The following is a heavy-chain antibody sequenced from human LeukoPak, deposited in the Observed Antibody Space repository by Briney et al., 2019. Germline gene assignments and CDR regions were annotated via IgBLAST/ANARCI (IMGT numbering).Heavy chain of an antibody. Sequence: SETLSLTCAVYGGSSSGYYWSWIRQPPGKGLEWVGEINHSGSTNYNPSPKSRVTISVDTSKNQFSLKLSSVTAADTAVYYCARGNIVATIRGGDFDYWGQGTLVTVSS. J-gene: IGHJ4*02. CDR2: INHSGST. V-gene: IGHV4-34*01. CDR3: ARGNIVATIRGGDFDY. D-gene: IGHD5-12*01. CDR1: GGSSSGYY.